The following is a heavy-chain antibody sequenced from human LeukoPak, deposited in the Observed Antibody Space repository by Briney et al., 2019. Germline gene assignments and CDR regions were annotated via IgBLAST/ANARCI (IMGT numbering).Heavy chain of an antibody. V-gene: IGHV3-30*02. CDR3: VKAHCSISSCPVRGMDV. J-gene: IGHJ6*02. Sequence: GGSPRLSCAASGLTFSSYGMHWVLQAPGKGLEWVAFIRYDGSNKYYGDSVKGRFTISRDNSKNTLYLEMNSLAAEDTAVYYCVKAHCSISSCPVRGMDVWGQGTTVTVSS. D-gene: IGHD2-2*01. CDR1: GLTFSSYG. CDR2: IRYDGSNK.